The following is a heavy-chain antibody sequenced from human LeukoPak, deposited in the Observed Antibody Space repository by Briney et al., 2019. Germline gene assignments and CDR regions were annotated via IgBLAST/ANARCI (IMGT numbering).Heavy chain of an antibody. V-gene: IGHV3-48*01. CDR1: GFTFSSYS. J-gene: IGHJ4*02. CDR2: ISSGSRTI. Sequence: GGSLRLSCAASGFTFSSYSMNWVRQAPGKGLEWVSYISSGSRTIYYEDSVKGRFTISRDNAENSLYLQMNSLRAEDTAVYYCAKRTLRGIAAAGPDYWGQGTLVTVSS. D-gene: IGHD6-13*01. CDR3: AKRTLRGIAAAGPDY.